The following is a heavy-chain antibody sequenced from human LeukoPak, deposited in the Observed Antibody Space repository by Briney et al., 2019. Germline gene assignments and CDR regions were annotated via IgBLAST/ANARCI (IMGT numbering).Heavy chain of an antibody. CDR1: GFTFSTYA. Sequence: PGGSLRLSCAASGFTFSTYAMNWVRQAPGRGLEWVSSINPGGSIIFYSDSVKGRFTISRDNAKNSLYLQMNSLRAEDTALYFCASGIRERGFDYWGQGTLVTASS. V-gene: IGHV3-21*01. J-gene: IGHJ4*02. CDR2: INPGGSII. D-gene: IGHD1-1*01. CDR3: ASGIRERGFDY.